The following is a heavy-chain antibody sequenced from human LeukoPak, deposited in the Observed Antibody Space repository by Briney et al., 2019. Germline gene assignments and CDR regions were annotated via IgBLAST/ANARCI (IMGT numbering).Heavy chain of an antibody. CDR3: ARDDYGDVDY. Sequence: GGSLRLSCAASGFIFSTYGMHWVRQAPGKGLEWVANIKQDGSEKYYVDSVKGRFTISRDNAKNSLYLQMNSLRAEDTAVYYCARDDYGDVDYWGQGTLVTVSS. V-gene: IGHV3-7*01. CDR1: GFIFSTYG. CDR2: IKQDGSEK. D-gene: IGHD4-17*01. J-gene: IGHJ4*02.